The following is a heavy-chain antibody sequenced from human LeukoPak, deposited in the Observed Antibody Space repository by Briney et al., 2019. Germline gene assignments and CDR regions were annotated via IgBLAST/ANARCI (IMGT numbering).Heavy chain of an antibody. CDR2: IDTANGNT. Sequence: ASVKVSCKASGYTFTNHAMHWVRQDPGQGLEWMGWIDTANGNTKYLQKFQGRVTITRDTSARIVYMELSSLRFEDTALYYCARPGASSPGNWFASWGQGSLVTVSS. J-gene: IGHJ5*01. CDR3: ARPGASSPGNWFAS. V-gene: IGHV1-3*04. D-gene: IGHD6-13*01. CDR1: GYTFTNHA.